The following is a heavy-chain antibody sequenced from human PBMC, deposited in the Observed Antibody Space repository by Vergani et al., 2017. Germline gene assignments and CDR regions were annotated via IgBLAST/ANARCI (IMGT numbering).Heavy chain of an antibody. CDR2: ISSSSSYI. Sequence: VQLVESGGGEVQPGRSLRLSCSAAGFPFSDYGVHWVRQAPGKGLEWVSSISSSSSYIYYADSVKGRFTISRDNAKNSLYLQMNSLRAEDTAVYYCARDLFYYDSSGYYSGFFDYWGQGTLVTVSS. J-gene: IGHJ4*02. CDR3: ARDLFYYDSSGYYSGFFDY. V-gene: IGHV3-21*01. CDR1: GFPFSDYG. D-gene: IGHD3-22*01.